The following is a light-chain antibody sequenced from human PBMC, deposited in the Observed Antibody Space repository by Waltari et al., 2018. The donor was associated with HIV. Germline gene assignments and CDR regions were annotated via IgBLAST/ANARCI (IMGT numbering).Light chain of an antibody. Sequence: EIVMTQSPATLSVSPGERVTLSCTASQSVSSNLAWYQQKPGQPPRLLLYLTSTRDIGIPARFSGGGSGTEFTLTISSLQSEDVAVYYCQQYKNWPFTFGPGTKLDVK. V-gene: IGKV3-15*01. J-gene: IGKJ3*01. CDR1: QSVSSN. CDR3: QQYKNWPFT. CDR2: LTS.